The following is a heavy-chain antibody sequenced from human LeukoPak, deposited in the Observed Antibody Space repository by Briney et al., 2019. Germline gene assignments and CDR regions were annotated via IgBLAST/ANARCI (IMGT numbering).Heavy chain of an antibody. CDR2: INHSGST. V-gene: IGHV4-34*01. CDR1: GGSFSGYY. J-gene: IGHJ3*02. CDR3: ARLNAAAAHDAFDI. Sequence: SETLSLTCAVYGGSFSGYYWSWIRQPPGKGLEWIGGINHSGSTYYNPSLKSRVTISVDTSKNQFSLKLSSVTAADTAVYYCARLNAAAAHDAFDIWGQGTMVTVSS. D-gene: IGHD6-13*01.